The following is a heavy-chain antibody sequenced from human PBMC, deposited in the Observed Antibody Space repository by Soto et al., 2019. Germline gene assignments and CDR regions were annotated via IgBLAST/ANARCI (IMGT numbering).Heavy chain of an antibody. J-gene: IGHJ6*02. CDR2: ISGDNVNR. Sequence: QVHLVQSGVEVKKPGASVKVSCTAHGYNLREYGVSWLRQVPGQGFEWMGWISGDNVNRRSSQRFQDRLTMTTDTSTSTASMELRSLRSDDTAVYFCGREGQQLVREQYFQFNGVDVWCQGASVTVSS. CDR3: GREGQQLVREQYFQFNGVDV. D-gene: IGHD6-13*01. CDR1: GYNLREYG. V-gene: IGHV1-18*01.